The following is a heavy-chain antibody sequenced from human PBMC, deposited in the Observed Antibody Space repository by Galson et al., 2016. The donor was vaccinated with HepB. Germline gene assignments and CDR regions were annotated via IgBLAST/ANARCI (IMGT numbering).Heavy chain of an antibody. D-gene: IGHD1-26*01. J-gene: IGHJ6*03. CDR2: ISDRGGIT. CDR3: AKGTTTYYYYYMDV. Sequence: SLRLSCAASGITFSNYVMNWVRQAPGKGLEWVSVISDRGGITNYADSVRGRFTISRDNSRDTLHLQMSSLIAEDTAVYYCAKGTTTYYYYYMDVWGKGTTVTVSS. V-gene: IGHV3-23*01. CDR1: GITFSNYV.